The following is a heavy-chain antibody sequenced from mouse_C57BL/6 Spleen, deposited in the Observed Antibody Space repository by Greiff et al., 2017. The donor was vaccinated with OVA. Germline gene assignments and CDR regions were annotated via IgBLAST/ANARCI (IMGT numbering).Heavy chain of an antibody. D-gene: IGHD2-3*01. V-gene: IGHV1-80*01. CDR3: ARRELYDGYYFYAMDY. J-gene: IGHJ4*01. CDR2: IYPGDGDT. CDR1: GYAFSSYW. Sequence: QVQLQQSGAELVKPGASVKISCKASGYAFSSYWMNWVKQRPGKGLEWIGQIYPGDGDTTYNGKFKGNATLTADKSSSTAYMQLSSLTSEDSAVYFCARRELYDGYYFYAMDYWGQGTSVTVSS.